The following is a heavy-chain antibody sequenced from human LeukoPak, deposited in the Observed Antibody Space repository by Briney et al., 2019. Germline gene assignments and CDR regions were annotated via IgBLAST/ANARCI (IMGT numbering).Heavy chain of an antibody. V-gene: IGHV1-2*06. CDR2: INPNSGGT. D-gene: IGHD6-13*01. CDR3: AREVDEGIAAAGRIDY. CDR1: GYTFTGYY. Sequence: GASVKVSCTASGYTFTGYYMHWVRQAPGQGLEWMGRINPNSGGTNYAQKFQGRVTMTRDTSISTVYMELSRLRSDDTAVYYCAREVDEGIAAAGRIDYWGQGTLVTVSS. J-gene: IGHJ4*02.